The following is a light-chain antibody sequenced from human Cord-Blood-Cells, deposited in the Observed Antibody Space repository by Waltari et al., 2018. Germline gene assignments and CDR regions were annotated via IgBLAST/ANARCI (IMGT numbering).Light chain of an antibody. J-gene: IGLJ3*02. CDR3: CSYAGSYTLV. CDR1: SSDVGGYNY. CDR2: GVS. Sequence: QSALTQPASVSGSPGQSITISCTGTSSDVGGYNYVPWYQQHPGKPPKLMIYGVSKRPSGVPDRFSGSKSGNTASLTISGLQAEDEADYYCCSYAGSYTLVFGGGTKLTVL. V-gene: IGLV2-11*01.